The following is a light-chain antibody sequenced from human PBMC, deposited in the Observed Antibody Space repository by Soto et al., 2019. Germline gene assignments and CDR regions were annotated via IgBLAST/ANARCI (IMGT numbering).Light chain of an antibody. V-gene: IGKV3-20*01. CDR3: QQYGSSPPIP. J-gene: IGKJ5*01. CDR2: GAS. Sequence: ELVLTQSPGTLSLSPGERATLSCRASLSVSSSYLAWYQQKPGQAPRLLIYGASSRATGIPDRFSGSGSGTDFTLTISRLEPEDVAVYYCQQYGSSPPIPFGQGTRLEIK. CDR1: LSVSSSY.